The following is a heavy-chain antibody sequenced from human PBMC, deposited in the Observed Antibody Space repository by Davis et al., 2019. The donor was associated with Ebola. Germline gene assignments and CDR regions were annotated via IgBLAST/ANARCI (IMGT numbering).Heavy chain of an antibody. CDR2: IYYSGST. D-gene: IGHD3-10*01. J-gene: IGHJ6*02. Sequence: PSETLSLTCTVSGGSVSSGSYYWSWIRQPPGKGLEWIGYIYYSGSTNYNPSLKSRVTISVDTSKNQFSLKLSSVTAADTAVYYCARDPGSGSYYNEVYYYGMDVWGQGTTVTVSS. CDR1: GGSVSSGSYY. V-gene: IGHV4-61*01. CDR3: ARDPGSGSYYNEVYYYGMDV.